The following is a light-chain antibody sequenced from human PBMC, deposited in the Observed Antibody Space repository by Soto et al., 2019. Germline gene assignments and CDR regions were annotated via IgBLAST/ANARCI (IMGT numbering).Light chain of an antibody. CDR1: GXDVGGYDY. J-gene: IGLJ1*01. CDR3: SSYTSSSSNV. V-gene: IGLV2-14*01. Sequence: QSALTQPASVSGSPGQSITISCTGTGXDVGGYDYVSWYQHHPGKAPKVMIYEVTNRPSGVSNRFSGSKSGNTASLTISGLLAEDEADYYCSSYTSSSSNVFGTGTKGTVL. CDR2: EVT.